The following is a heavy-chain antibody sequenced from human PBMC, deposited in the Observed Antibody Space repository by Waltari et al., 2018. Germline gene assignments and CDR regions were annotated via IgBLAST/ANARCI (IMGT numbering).Heavy chain of an antibody. J-gene: IGHJ3*02. D-gene: IGHD4-17*01. CDR3: ARYGLVAFDI. CDR1: GFAFSSYA. Sequence: QVQLVESGGGVVQPGRSLRRPCAASGFAFSSYALHGVRQAPGKGLEWVAVISYDGSNKYYADSVKGRFTISRDNSKNTLYLQMNSLRAEDTAVYYCARYGLVAFDIWGQGTMVTVSS. V-gene: IGHV3-30-3*01. CDR2: ISYDGSNK.